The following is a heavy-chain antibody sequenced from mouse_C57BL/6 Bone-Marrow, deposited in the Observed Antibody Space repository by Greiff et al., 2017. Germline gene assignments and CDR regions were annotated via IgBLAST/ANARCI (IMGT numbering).Heavy chain of an antibody. D-gene: IGHD2-4*01. CDR1: GYTFTSYW. CDR2: IHPNSGST. Sequence: QVQLKQPGAELVKPGASVKLSCKASGYTFTSYWLHWVKQRPGQGLEWIGMIHPNSGSTNYNEKFKSKATLTVDKSSSTAYMQLSSLTSEDSAVYYCARERGLRPYYWGQGTTLTGSS. J-gene: IGHJ2*01. CDR3: ARERGLRPYY. V-gene: IGHV1-64*01.